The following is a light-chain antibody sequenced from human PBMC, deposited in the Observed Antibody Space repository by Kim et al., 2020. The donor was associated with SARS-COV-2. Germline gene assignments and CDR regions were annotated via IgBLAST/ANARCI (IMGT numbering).Light chain of an antibody. Sequence: QSVLTQPPSTSGTPGQRVTISCSGGSSNIGSFYVYWYQQFPGTAPKLLIYKNDQRPSGVPDRFSGSKSGTSASLAISGLQSEDEADYYCAAWDVSLGGRVFGGGNQLTVL. CDR3: AAWDVSLGGRV. J-gene: IGLJ3*02. CDR2: KND. V-gene: IGLV1-47*01. CDR1: SSNIGSFY.